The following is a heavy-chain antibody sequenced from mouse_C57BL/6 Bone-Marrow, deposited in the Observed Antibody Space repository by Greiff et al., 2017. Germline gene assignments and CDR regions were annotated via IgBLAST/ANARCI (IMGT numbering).Heavy chain of an antibody. Sequence: VQLQQSGAELVKPGASVKISCKASGYAFSSYWMNWVKQRPGKGLEWIGQIYPGDGDTNYNGKFKGKATLTADKSSSTAYMQLSSLTSEDSAVYCCARQGNGYPYYFDYWGQGTTLTVSS. CDR3: ARQGNGYPYYFDY. V-gene: IGHV1-80*01. CDR1: GYAFSSYW. D-gene: IGHD2-14*01. CDR2: IYPGDGDT. J-gene: IGHJ2*01.